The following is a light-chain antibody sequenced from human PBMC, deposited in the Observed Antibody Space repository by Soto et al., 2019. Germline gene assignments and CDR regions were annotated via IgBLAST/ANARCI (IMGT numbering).Light chain of an antibody. CDR2: AAS. V-gene: IGKV1-39*01. CDR3: QQSYNSPSK. J-gene: IGKJ3*01. CDR1: HTITRY. Sequence: DIQMTQSPSSLSSSVGDRVTITCRASHTITRYLNCYQQKSGQAPKLLINAASTLRSGVASRFSGSGSVTAFTLTIDSLQPGAFASNYCQQSYNSPSKFGPGTNVDMK.